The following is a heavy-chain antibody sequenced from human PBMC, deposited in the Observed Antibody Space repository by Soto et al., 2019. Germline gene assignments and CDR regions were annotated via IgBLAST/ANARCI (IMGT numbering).Heavy chain of an antibody. Sequence: PRGALRLCCGASGFTFSSYWMIWGRQAPGKGLEWVANIKQDGSEKYYVDSVKGRFTISRDNAKNSLYLQMNSLRAEDTAVYYCARRAHVTIFGVVTRPNYSNYMDVWGTGTTVTVSS. V-gene: IGHV3-7*01. J-gene: IGHJ6*03. CDR2: IKQDGSEK. CDR3: ARRAHVTIFGVVTRPNYSNYMDV. CDR1: GFTFSSYW. D-gene: IGHD3-3*01.